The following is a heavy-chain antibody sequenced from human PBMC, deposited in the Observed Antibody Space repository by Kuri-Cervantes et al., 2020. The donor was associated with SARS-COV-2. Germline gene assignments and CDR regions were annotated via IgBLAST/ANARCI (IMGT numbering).Heavy chain of an antibody. Sequence: GGSLRLSCAASGFNFSRADMHWVRQAPGKGLEWVAFISYDGKYKKCIGSGKGRFAISRDNSQNTLLLQMTSLRSEDTAMYYCAKDHFGVHDFWGQGTLVTVSS. CDR3: AKDHFGVHDF. CDR2: ISYDGKYK. D-gene: IGHD2-21*01. CDR1: GFNFSRAD. V-gene: IGHV3-30*18. J-gene: IGHJ4*02.